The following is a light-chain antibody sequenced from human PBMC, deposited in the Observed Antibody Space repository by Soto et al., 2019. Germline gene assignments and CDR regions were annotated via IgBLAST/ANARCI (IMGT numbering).Light chain of an antibody. CDR3: AAWDDSLSKV. CDR1: SSNIGSNY. J-gene: IGLJ3*02. Sequence: QLVLTQPPSASGTPGQRVTISCSGSSSNIGSNYVYWYQQLPGTAPKLLIYRNNQRPSGVPDRFSGSKSGTSASLAISGLRSEDEADYYCAAWDDSLSKVFGGGTQLTVL. CDR2: RNN. V-gene: IGLV1-47*01.